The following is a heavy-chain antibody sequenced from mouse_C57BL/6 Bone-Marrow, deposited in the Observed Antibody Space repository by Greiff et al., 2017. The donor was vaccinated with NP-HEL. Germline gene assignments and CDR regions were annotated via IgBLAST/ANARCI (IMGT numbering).Heavy chain of an antibody. V-gene: IGHV5-6*01. CDR2: ISSGGSYT. Sequence: EVQGVESGGDLVKPGGSLKLSCAASGFTFSSYGMSWVRQTPDKRLEWVATISSGGSYTYYPDSVKGRFTISRDNAKNTLYLQMSSLKSEDTAMYYCARQGTTVVATDYYAMDYWGQGTSVTVSS. CDR3: ARQGTTVVATDYYAMDY. D-gene: IGHD1-1*01. J-gene: IGHJ4*01. CDR1: GFTFSSYG.